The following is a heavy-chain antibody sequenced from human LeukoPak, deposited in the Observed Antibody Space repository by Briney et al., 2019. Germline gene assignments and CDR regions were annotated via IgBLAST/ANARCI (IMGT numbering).Heavy chain of an antibody. Sequence: PGGSLRLSCAASGFTFSSYGMHWVRQAPGKGLEWVAFIRYDGSNKYYADSVKGRFTISRDNSKNTLYLQMNSLRAEDTAVYYCAKDEAIAAAGIVGPLDYWGQGTLVTVSS. CDR3: AKDEAIAAAGIVGPLDY. CDR1: GFTFSSYG. V-gene: IGHV3-30*02. J-gene: IGHJ4*02. CDR2: IRYDGSNK. D-gene: IGHD6-13*01.